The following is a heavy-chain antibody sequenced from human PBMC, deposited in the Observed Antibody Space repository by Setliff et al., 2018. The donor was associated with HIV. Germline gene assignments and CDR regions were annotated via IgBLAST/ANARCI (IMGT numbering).Heavy chain of an antibody. CDR2: ISYDGSNK. CDR1: EFTFSSYA. CDR3: ARCSTASAHSVSWFDP. D-gene: IGHD2-2*01. J-gene: IGHJ5*02. V-gene: IGHV3-30*04. Sequence: PGESLKISCEASEFTFSSYAMHWVRQAPGKGLEWVAVISYDGSNKYYADSVKGRFTISRDNSKNTLYLQMNSLRAEDTAVYYCARCSTASAHSVSWFDPWGQGTLVTVSS.